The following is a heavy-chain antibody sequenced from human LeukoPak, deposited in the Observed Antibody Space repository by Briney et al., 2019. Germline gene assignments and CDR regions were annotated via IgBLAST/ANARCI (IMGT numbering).Heavy chain of an antibody. Sequence: KPSETLSVTCTVSDDSFSSNSYYWAWIRQPPGKGLECIGGIRYSGSTYFNPSLKSRVTISIDTSKNQISLNLISVTAADTAVYYCAREYGYSSGWATRAYDYWGQGTLVTVSS. D-gene: IGHD6-19*01. CDR1: DDSFSSNSYY. CDR3: AREYGYSSGWATRAYDY. V-gene: IGHV4-39*07. CDR2: IRYSGST. J-gene: IGHJ4*02.